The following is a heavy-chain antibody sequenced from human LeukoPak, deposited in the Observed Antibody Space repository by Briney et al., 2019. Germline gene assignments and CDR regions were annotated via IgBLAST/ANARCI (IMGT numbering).Heavy chain of an antibody. CDR1: AFTFSSYS. CDR3: ARDGTYYYYMDV. V-gene: IGHV3-21*01. J-gene: IGHJ6*03. Sequence: GGSLRLSCAASAFTFSSYSMNWVRQAPGKGLEWVSSISSSSSYIYYADSVKGRFTISRDNAKNSLYLQMNSLRAEDTAVYYCARDGTYYYYMDVWGKGTTVTVSS. D-gene: IGHD1-7*01. CDR2: ISSSSSYI.